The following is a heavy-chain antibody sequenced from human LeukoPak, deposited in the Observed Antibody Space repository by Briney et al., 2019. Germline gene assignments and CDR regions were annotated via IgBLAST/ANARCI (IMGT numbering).Heavy chain of an antibody. CDR2: ISDSGGRT. CDR3: AKRGVVIRVILVGFHKEAYYFDS. Sequence: GGSLRLSCAVSGITLSNYGMSWVRQAPGKGLEWVAGISDSGGRTNYADSVKGRFTNSRGNPKNTLYLQMNSLRAEDTAVYFCAKRGVVIRVILVGFHKEAYYFDSWGQGALVTVSS. J-gene: IGHJ4*02. V-gene: IGHV3-23*01. CDR1: GITLSNYG. D-gene: IGHD3-22*01.